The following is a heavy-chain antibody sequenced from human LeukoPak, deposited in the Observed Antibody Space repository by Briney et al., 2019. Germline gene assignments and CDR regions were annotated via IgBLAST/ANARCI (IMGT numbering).Heavy chain of an antibody. Sequence: GGSLRLSCAASGFTFSMFEMNGVRQAPGKGLEWVSYISSSGSTKYYADSVKGRFTISRDNAKNSLYLQMNCLRAEDTAVYYCARIFSGGPTGHSFDIWGQGTMVTVSS. CDR2: ISSSGSTK. J-gene: IGHJ3*02. D-gene: IGHD2-15*01. CDR3: ARIFSGGPTGHSFDI. V-gene: IGHV3-48*03. CDR1: GFTFSMFE.